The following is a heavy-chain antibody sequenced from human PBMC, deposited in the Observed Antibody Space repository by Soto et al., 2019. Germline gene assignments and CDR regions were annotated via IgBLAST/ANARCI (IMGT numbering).Heavy chain of an antibody. Sequence: SETLSLTCTVSGASMNNYYGSWVRQPPGKGLEWIGYMYYSGGSNSNPSLKGRVTISVDTSKNQISLKLTSVTAADTAVYYCVRSGHSFGGVMWGQGTLVTVSS. D-gene: IGHD3-16*01. CDR3: VRSGHSFGGVM. CDR2: MYYSGGS. CDR1: GASMNNYY. V-gene: IGHV4-59*01. J-gene: IGHJ4*02.